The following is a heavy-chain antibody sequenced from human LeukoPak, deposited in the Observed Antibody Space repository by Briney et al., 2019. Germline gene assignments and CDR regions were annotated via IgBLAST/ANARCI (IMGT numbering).Heavy chain of an antibody. V-gene: IGHV4-39*01. CDR1: GGSISSSSYY. J-gene: IGHJ4*02. CDR2: MYYSGST. CDR3: ARTYCSDGSCDDYFDY. Sequence: PSETLSLTCTVSGGSISSSSYYWGWIRQPPGKGLEWIGSMYYSGSTYYNPSLKSRVTISVGTSKNQFSLKLSSVTAADTAVYYCARTYCSDGSCDDYFDYWGQGTLVTVSS. D-gene: IGHD2-15*01.